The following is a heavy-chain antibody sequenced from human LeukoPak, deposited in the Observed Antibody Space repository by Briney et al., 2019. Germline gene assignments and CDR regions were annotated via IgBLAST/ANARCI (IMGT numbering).Heavy chain of an antibody. D-gene: IGHD1-1*01. CDR3: ARETALSGMDV. Sequence: GGSLRLSCAASGFTVSFNYMTWVRQAPGKGLEWVSVIYSGGSTYYADSVKRRFTITRDTSKNTVYLQMNSLRVENTAVYYCARETALSGMDVWGQGTTVTVSS. J-gene: IGHJ6*02. CDR2: IYSGGST. V-gene: IGHV3-66*01. CDR1: GFTVSFNY.